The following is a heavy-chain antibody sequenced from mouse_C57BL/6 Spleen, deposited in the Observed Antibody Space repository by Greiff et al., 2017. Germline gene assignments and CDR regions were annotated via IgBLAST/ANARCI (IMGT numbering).Heavy chain of an antibody. V-gene: IGHV3-6*01. J-gene: IGHJ4*01. CDR2: ISYDGSN. CDR1: GYSITSGYY. D-gene: IGHD2-4*01. Sequence: EVHLVESGPGLVKPSQSLSLTCSVTGYSITSGYYWNWIRQFPGNKLEWMGYISYDGSNNYNPSLKNRISITRDTSKNQFFLKLNSVTTEDTATYYCAREDDYLYAMDYWGQGTSVTVSS. CDR3: AREDDYLYAMDY.